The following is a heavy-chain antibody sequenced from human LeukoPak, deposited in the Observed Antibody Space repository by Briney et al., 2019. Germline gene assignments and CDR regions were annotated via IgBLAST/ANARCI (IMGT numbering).Heavy chain of an antibody. V-gene: IGHV4-61*09. Sequence: SETLSLTCTVSGGSINSGNYKWTWIRQPAGKGLEWIGHIHTSGSTNFNPSLKSRVTISVDTSKNQFSLKLSSVTAADTAVYYCARGRVYPPRQFDYWGQGTLVTVSS. D-gene: IGHD6-13*01. CDR2: IHTSGST. J-gene: IGHJ4*02. CDR3: ARGRVYPPRQFDY. CDR1: GGSINSGNYK.